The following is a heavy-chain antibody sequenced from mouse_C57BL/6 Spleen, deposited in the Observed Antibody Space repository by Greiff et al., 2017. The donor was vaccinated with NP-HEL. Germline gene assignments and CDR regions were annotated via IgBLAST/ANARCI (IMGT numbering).Heavy chain of an antibody. CDR1: GYTFTDYE. D-gene: IGHD1-1*01. V-gene: IGHV1-15*01. Sequence: QVQLQQSGAELVRPGASVKLSCKASGYTFTDYEMHWVKQTPVHGLEWIGAIDPETGGTAYNQKFKGKAILTADKSSSTAYMELRSLTSEDSAVYYCTRAGGSGYFDVWGTGTTVTVSS. J-gene: IGHJ1*03. CDR2: IDPETGGT. CDR3: TRAGGSGYFDV.